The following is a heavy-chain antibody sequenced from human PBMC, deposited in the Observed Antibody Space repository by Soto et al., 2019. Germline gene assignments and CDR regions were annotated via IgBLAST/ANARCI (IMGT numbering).Heavy chain of an antibody. V-gene: IGHV4-34*01. CDR3: ARGTPTVTNILAVLDLDY. CDR1: GGCFSGYY. CDR2: INHSGST. D-gene: IGHD4-17*01. J-gene: IGHJ4*02. Sequence: PSETLSLTCAVYGGCFSGYYWSWIRQPPGKGLEWIGEINHSGSTNYNPSLKSRVTISVDTYKNQFSLKLSSVTAADTAVYYCARGTPTVTNILAVLDLDYWGQATLVTVSS.